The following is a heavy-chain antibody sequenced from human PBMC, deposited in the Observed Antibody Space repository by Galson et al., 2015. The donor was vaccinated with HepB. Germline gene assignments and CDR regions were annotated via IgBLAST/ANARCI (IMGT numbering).Heavy chain of an antibody. V-gene: IGHV3-48*02. CDR2: ISSSSSTI. J-gene: IGHJ3*02. Sequence: LRLSCAASGFTFSSYSMNWVRQAPGKGLEWVSYISSSSSTIYYADSVKGRFTISRDNAKNSLYLQMNSLRDEDTAVYYCASAGDSSGYYYDDAFDIWGQGTMVTVSS. CDR3: ASAGDSSGYYYDDAFDI. D-gene: IGHD3-22*01. CDR1: GFTFSSYS.